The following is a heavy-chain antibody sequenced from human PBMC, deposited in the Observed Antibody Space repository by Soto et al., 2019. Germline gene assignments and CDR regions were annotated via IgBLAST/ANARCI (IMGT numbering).Heavy chain of an antibody. Sequence: GGSLRLSCAASGFTFSSYWMIWVRQAPGKGLAWVANIDQDGGEKDYVDSVKGRFSIYRDTAKNPVYLQMNSVRAEDTAVYYCAREGGFWSGYYFDYWGQGTLVTVSS. D-gene: IGHD3-3*01. CDR2: IDQDGGEK. CDR3: AREGGFWSGYYFDY. J-gene: IGHJ4*02. V-gene: IGHV3-7*03. CDR1: GFTFSSYW.